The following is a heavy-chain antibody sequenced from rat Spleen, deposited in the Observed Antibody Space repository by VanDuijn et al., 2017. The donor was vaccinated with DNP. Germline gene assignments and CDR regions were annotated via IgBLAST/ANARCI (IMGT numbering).Heavy chain of an antibody. CDR1: KFTFSNYD. J-gene: IGHJ2*01. CDR3: TRGGTYYFDY. Sequence: EVQLVESVGGLVQPGRSLKLSCAASKFTFSNYDMAWVRQAPTKGLEWVACMSPTSRNTYYRDSVKGRFTVSRDDAKSTLYLQMDSLRSEDTATYYCTRGGTYYFDYWGQGVMVTVSS. V-gene: IGHV5-25*01. CDR2: MSPTSRNT.